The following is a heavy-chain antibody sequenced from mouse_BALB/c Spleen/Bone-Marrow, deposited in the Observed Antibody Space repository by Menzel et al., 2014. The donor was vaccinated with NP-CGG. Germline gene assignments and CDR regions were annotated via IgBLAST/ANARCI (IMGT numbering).Heavy chain of an antibody. J-gene: IGHJ1*01. CDR1: GFSLTGYD. CDR3: ARGDHGRWYFDV. Sequence: VHLVESGPGLVAPSQSLSITCTVSGFSLTGYDVNWVRQPPGKGLEWLGMIWGDGSTDYNSALKSRLSTSKDNSKSQVFLKMNSLQTDDTARYYCARGDHGRWYFDVWGAGTTVTVSS. V-gene: IGHV2-6-7*01. CDR2: IWGDGST.